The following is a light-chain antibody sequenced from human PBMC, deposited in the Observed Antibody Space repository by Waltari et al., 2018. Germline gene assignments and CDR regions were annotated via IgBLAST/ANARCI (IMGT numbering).Light chain of an antibody. CDR2: KAS. V-gene: IGKV1-5*03. CDR3: QQYKSYLIFT. CDR1: QSISTW. J-gene: IGKJ3*01. Sequence: DIQMTQSPSTLSASVGDRVTITCRASQSISTWLVWYQQKPGKAPKLLIYKASNLESGVPSRFSGSGSGTEFTLTITSLQPDDFATYYCQQYKSYLIFTFGPGTKVELK.